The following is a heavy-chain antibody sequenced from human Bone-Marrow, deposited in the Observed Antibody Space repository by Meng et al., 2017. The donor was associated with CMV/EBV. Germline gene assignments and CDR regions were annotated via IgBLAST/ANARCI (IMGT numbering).Heavy chain of an antibody. CDR3: AREGALAGKGGGFDP. D-gene: IGHD6-19*01. CDR2: IYSGGST. J-gene: IGHJ5*02. V-gene: IGHV3-53*01. Sequence: GGSLRLSCAASGITVSTNYMSWVRQAPGKGLEWVSVIYSGGSTYYADSVKGRFTISRDNSKNTLYLQMNSLRAEDTALYYCAREGALAGKGGGFDPWGQGTLVTGSS. CDR1: GITVSTNY.